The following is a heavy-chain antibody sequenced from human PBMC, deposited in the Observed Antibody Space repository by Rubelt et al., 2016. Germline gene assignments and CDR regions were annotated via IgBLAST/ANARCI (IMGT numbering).Heavy chain of an antibody. CDR1: GGTFSSYA. D-gene: IGHD4-23*01. CDR2: ISAYNGNT. Sequence: QVQLVQSGAEVKKPGSSVKVSCKASGGTFSSYAISWVRQAPGQGLEWMGRISAYNGNTNYAQKLQGRVTMTTDTSTSTAYMELRSLRSDDTAVYYCARDVGGNSVLYYFDYWGQGTLVTVSS. V-gene: IGHV1-18*01. J-gene: IGHJ4*02. CDR3: ARDVGGNSVLYYFDY.